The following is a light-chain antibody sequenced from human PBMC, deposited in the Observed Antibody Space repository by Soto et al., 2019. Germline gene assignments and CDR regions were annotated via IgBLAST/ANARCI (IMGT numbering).Light chain of an antibody. Sequence: EIVMTQSPATLSVPPGERATLSCRASQSVSSYLAWYQQKPGQAPRLLIYGASSRATGIPDRFSGSGSGTDFTLTISRLEPEDFAVYYCQQYGSPPKTFGQGTKVDI. CDR3: QQYGSPPKT. J-gene: IGKJ1*01. V-gene: IGKV3-20*01. CDR1: QSVSSY. CDR2: GAS.